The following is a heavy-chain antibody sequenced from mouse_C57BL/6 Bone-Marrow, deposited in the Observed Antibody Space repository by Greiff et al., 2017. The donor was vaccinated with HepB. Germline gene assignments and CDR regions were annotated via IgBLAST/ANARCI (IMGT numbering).Heavy chain of an antibody. J-gene: IGHJ4*01. CDR2: IDPSDSET. V-gene: IGHV1-52*01. CDR1: GYTFTSYW. D-gene: IGHD3-2*02. CDR3: ARSDSSNYAMDY. Sequence: VQLQQPGAELVRPGSSVKLSCKASGYTFTSYWMHWVKQRPIQGLEWIGNIDPSDSETHYNQKFKDKATLTVDKSSSTAYMQLSSLTSEDSAVYYCARSDSSNYAMDYWGQGTSVTVSS.